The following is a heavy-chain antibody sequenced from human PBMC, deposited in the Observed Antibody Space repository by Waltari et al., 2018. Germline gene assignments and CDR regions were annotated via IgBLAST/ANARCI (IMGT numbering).Heavy chain of an antibody. CDR3: ARDRGGYCSGGSCPNYYYYGMDV. V-gene: IGHV4-38-2*02. J-gene: IGHJ6*02. CDR2: IYHSGST. CDR1: GYSISSGYY. D-gene: IGHD2-15*01. Sequence: QVQLQESGPGLVKPSETLSLTCAVSGYSISSGYYWGWIRQPPGKGLEWIGSIYHSGSTYDNPSLKSRVTIAVDTSKNQFSLKLSSVTAADTAVYYCARDRGGYCSGGSCPNYYYYGMDVWGQGTTVTVSS.